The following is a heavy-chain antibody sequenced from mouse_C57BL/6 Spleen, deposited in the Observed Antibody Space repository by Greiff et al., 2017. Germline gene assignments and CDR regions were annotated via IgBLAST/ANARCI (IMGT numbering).Heavy chain of an antibody. CDR1: GFTFSDYG. D-gene: IGHD2-1*01. V-gene: IGHV5-17*01. J-gene: IGHJ4*01. CDR3: AREDYYGNYAMDY. Sequence: VQLKESGGGLVKPGGSLKLSCAASGFTFSDYGMHWVRQAPEKGLEWVAYISSGSSTIYYADTVKGRFTISRDNAKNTLFLQMTSLRSEDTAIYYCAREDYYGNYAMDYWGQGTSVTVSS. CDR2: ISSGSSTI.